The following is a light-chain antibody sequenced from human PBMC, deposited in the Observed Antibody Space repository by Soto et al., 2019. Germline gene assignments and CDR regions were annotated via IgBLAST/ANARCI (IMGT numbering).Light chain of an antibody. CDR3: QQNGSSPPWT. J-gene: IGKJ1*01. Sequence: EIVLTQSPGTLSLSPGERATLSCRASQSVSSSYLAWYQQKPGQTPRLLIYGASSRATVIPDWFSGSGSRTDFTLIISRLEPEYSAVYYWQQNGSSPPWTFGQGTKLEIK. CDR1: QSVSSSY. CDR2: GAS. V-gene: IGKV3-20*01.